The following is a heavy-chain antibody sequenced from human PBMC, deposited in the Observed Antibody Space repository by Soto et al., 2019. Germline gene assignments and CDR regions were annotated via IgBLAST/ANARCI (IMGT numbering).Heavy chain of an antibody. CDR1: GDSVTENY. D-gene: IGHD3-22*01. V-gene: IGHV4-59*02. J-gene: IGHJ4*02. CDR2: MHYTGFS. CDR3: ARDTYYYDSSGYYYPNPFDY. Sequence: SETLSLTCAFSGDSVTENYLTWIRQSPEKGLEWIGYMHYTGFSFSNPSLKSRVAMSVDKSKNEFTLQLNSVTPEDTAVYYCARDTYYYDSSGYYYPNPFDYWGQGTLVTVSS.